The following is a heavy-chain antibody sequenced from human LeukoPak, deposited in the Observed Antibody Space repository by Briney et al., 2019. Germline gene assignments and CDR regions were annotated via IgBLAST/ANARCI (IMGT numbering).Heavy chain of an antibody. D-gene: IGHD3-3*01. CDR3: TTGVEK. CDR2: IKSKTDGGTT. CDR1: GFTFSNAW. J-gene: IGHJ4*02. V-gene: IGHV3-15*01. Sequence: GGSLRLSCAASGFTFSNAWMSWVRQAPGKGLEWVGRIKSKTDGGTTDYGAPVQGRFTISREDPKNKLYLEMNSLKTEDTGVYYCTTGVEKWGQGTRVTVSS.